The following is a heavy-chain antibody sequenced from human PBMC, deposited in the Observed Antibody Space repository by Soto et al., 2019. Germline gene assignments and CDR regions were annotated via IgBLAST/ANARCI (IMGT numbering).Heavy chain of an antibody. CDR3: ASGPAIEAPDY. CDR1: GGTFSSYA. J-gene: IGHJ4*02. CDR2: IIPIFGTA. V-gene: IGHV1-69*13. Sequence: ASVKVSCKASGGTFSSYAISWVRQAPGQGLEWMGGIIPIFGTANYAQKFQGRVTITADESTSTAYMELSSLRSEDTAVYYCASGPAIEAPDYWGQGTLVTVSS.